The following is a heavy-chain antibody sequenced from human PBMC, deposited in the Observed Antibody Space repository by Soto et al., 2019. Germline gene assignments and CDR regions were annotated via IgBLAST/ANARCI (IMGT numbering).Heavy chain of an antibody. CDR1: GGSISSYY. CDR2: IYYSGST. V-gene: IGHV4-59*01. D-gene: IGHD2-2*01. CDR3: ARLVPSSTLSCDS. J-gene: IGHJ4*02. Sequence: QVQLQESGPGLVKPSETLSLTCTVSGGSISSYYWSWIRQPPGTGLEWIGYIYYSGSTNYNPSLKSRVTISVDTSKNQFSLKLSSVTAADTAVYYCARLVPSSTLSCDSWGKGTLVTVSS.